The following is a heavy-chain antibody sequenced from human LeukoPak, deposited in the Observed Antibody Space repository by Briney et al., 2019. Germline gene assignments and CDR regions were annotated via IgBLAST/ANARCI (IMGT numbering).Heavy chain of an antibody. CDR3: AKDLQQWLATRGDAFDI. Sequence: GGSLRLSCAASGFTFSSYAMSWVRQAPGKGLEWVSAISGSGGSTYYADSVKGRFTISRDNSKNTLYLQMNSLRAEDTAVYYCAKDLQQWLATRGDAFDIWGQGTMVTVSS. J-gene: IGHJ3*02. V-gene: IGHV3-23*01. CDR2: ISGSGGST. D-gene: IGHD6-19*01. CDR1: GFTFSSYA.